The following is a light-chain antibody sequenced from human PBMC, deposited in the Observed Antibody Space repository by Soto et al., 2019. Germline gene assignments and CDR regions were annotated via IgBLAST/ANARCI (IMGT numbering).Light chain of an antibody. CDR2: AAS. CDR3: QQSYTTPFT. Sequence: DIQMTQSPSSLSASVGDRVTITCRASQSMSNFLNWYQQKPGKAPKLLISAASSFQGGVPSRFSGSVSGTDFTLTISSLQPEDFATYYWQQSYTTPFTFGPGTKVDIK. J-gene: IGKJ3*01. CDR1: QSMSNF. V-gene: IGKV1-39*01.